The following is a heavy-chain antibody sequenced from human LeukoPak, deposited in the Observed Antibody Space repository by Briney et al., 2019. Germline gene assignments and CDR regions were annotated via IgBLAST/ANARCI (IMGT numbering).Heavy chain of an antibody. CDR1: GYSISSGYY. J-gene: IGHJ3*02. Sequence: SETLSLTCAVSGYSISSGYYWGWIRQPPGKGLEWHGSINHSGSTYYNPSLKSRVTISVDTSKNQFSLKLSSVTAADTAVYYCARRKSSSWSRDAFDIWGQGTMVTVSS. V-gene: IGHV4-38-2*01. CDR3: ARRKSSSWSRDAFDI. D-gene: IGHD6-13*01. CDR2: INHSGST.